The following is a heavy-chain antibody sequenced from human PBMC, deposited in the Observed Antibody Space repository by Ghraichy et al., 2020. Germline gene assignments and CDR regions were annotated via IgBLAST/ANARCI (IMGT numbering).Heavy chain of an antibody. V-gene: IGHV4-39*01. CDR2: IYYSGST. D-gene: IGHD6-19*01. J-gene: IGHJ4*02. Sequence: SETLSLTCTVSGGSISSSSYYWGWIRQPPGKGLEWIGRIYYSGSTYYNPSLKSRVTISVDTSKNQFSLKLSSVTAADTAVYYCARLKTLWLPNFRYYFDYWGQGTLVTVSS. CDR3: ARLKTLWLPNFRYYFDY. CDR1: GGSISSSSYY.